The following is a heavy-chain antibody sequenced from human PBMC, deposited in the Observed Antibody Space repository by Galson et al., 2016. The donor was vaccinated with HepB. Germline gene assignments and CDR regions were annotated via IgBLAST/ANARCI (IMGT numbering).Heavy chain of an antibody. D-gene: IGHD3-10*01. Sequence: SLRLSCAASGFIFSSYRMNWVRQAPGKGLEWVASIGTSRDSKSYADSVKGRFTISRDNAKRSLDLQMNSLRVEDTAVCYCARVRGGIAMVRGVILALRNDFWGQGTSVTVSS. CDR1: GFIFSSYR. J-gene: IGHJ4*02. CDR3: ARVRGGIAMVRGVILALRNDF. CDR2: IGTSRDSK. V-gene: IGHV3-21*01.